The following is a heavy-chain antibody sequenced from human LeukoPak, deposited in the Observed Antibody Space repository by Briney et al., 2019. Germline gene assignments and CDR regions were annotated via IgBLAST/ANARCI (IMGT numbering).Heavy chain of an antibody. V-gene: IGHV4-38-2*01. Sequence: SGTLSLTCAVSGYSISSGYYWGWIRQPPRKGLEWIGSIYHNGNTYYNPSLKSRVTISVDTSKNEFSLKLSSVTAADTAVYYCARAYHSSWSLNWFDPWGQGTLVTVSS. J-gene: IGHJ5*02. CDR2: IYHNGNT. CDR1: GYSISSGYY. D-gene: IGHD6-13*01. CDR3: ARAYHSSWSLNWFDP.